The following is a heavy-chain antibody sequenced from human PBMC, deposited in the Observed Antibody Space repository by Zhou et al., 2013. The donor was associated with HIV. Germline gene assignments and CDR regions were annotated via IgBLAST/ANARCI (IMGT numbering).Heavy chain of an antibody. J-gene: IGHJ5*02. V-gene: IGHV1-69*05. CDR2: IIPIFGTA. Sequence: QVQLVQSGAEVKKPGSSVKVSCKASGGTFSSYAISWVRQAPGQGLEWMGGIIPIFGTANYAQKFQGRVTITTDESTSTAYMELSSLRSEDTAVYYCARSRLLAYCGGDCYSGNWFDPWGQGTLVTVSS. CDR1: GGTFSSYA. D-gene: IGHD2-21*02. CDR3: ARSRLLAYCGGDCYSGNWFDP.